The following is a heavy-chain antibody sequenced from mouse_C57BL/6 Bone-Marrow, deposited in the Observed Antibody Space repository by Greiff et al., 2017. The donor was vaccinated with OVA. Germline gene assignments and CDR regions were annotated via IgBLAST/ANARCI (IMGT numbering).Heavy chain of an antibody. J-gene: IGHJ3*01. Sequence: QVQLKQPGAELVRPGTSVKLSCKASGYTFTSYWMHWVKQRPGQGLEWIGVIDPSDSYTNYNQKFKGKATLTVDTSSSTAYMQLSSLTSEDSAVYYCARRGDGYYMFAYWGQGTLVTVSA. CDR2: IDPSDSYT. CDR1: GYTFTSYW. CDR3: ARRGDGYYMFAY. V-gene: IGHV1-59*01. D-gene: IGHD2-3*01.